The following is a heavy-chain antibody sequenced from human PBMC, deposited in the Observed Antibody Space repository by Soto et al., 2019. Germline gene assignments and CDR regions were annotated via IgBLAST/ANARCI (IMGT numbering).Heavy chain of an antibody. CDR2: VRNKANNYAT. Sequence: GGSLRLSCSASGFTFSGSAMHWVRQASGKGLEWVGRVRNKANNYATAYAASVKGRFTISRDDSKNTAYLQMNSLKSEDTAVYYCTASADDTFIEYWAQGSLVTVSS. J-gene: IGHJ4*02. D-gene: IGHD5-12*01. CDR3: TASADDTFIEY. V-gene: IGHV3-73*01. CDR1: GFTFSGSA.